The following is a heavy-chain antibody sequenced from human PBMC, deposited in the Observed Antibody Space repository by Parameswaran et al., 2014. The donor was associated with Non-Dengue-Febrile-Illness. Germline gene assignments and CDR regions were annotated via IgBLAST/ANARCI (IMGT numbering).Heavy chain of an antibody. CDR2: IKSKTDGGTT. J-gene: IGHJ4*02. Sequence: RWIRQPPGKGLEWVGRIKSKTDGGTTDYAAPVKGRFTISRDDSKNTLYLQMNSLKTEDTAVYYCTTHLVGSGYLEPTDDYWGQGTLVTVSS. CDR3: TTHLVGSGYLEPTDDY. V-gene: IGHV3-15*01. D-gene: IGHD3-3*01.